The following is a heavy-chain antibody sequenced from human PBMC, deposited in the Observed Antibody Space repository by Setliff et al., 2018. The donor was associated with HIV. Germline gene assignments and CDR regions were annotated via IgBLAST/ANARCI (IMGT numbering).Heavy chain of an antibody. D-gene: IGHD3-22*01. CDR2: INHSGNT. J-gene: IGHJ4*02. CDR3: ARGALSLTMTKLLSFFAF. V-gene: IGHV4-34*01. Sequence: SETLSLTCAVYGGSFSGYDWSWIRQTPGKGLEWIGEINHSGNTNYNPSLKSRLTISIDTSKNHFSLNLRSVTAADAAVYYCARGALSLTMTKLLSFFAFWGQGTLVTVSS. CDR1: GGSFSGYD.